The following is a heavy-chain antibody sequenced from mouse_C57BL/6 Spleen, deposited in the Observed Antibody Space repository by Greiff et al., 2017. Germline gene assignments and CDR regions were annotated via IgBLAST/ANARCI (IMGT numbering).Heavy chain of an antibody. CDR3: ASVGTTLVADVDY. J-gene: IGHJ2*01. D-gene: IGHD1-1*01. Sequence: QVQLQQPGAELVKPGSSVKLSCKASGYTFTSYWMDWVKQRPGQGLEWIGNIYPSDSETHYNQKFKGKATLTVDKSSSTAYMQLSSLTSEDSAVYYCASVGTTLVADVDYWGQGTTVTVSS. CDR1: GYTFTSYW. CDR2: IYPSDSET. V-gene: IGHV1-61*01.